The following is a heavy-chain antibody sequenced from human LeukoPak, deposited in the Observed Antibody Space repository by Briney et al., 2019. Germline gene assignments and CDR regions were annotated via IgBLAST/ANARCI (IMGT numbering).Heavy chain of an antibody. V-gene: IGHV4-4*02. CDR3: ARRRIRGVIIAKTYYFDY. Sequence: SGTLSLTCAVSGGSISSSNWWSWVRQPPGKGLEWIGEINHSGSTNYNPSLKSRVTISVDTSKNQFSLKLSSVTAADTAVYYCARRRIRGVIIAKTYYFDYWGQGTLVTVSS. D-gene: IGHD3-10*01. CDR1: GGSISSSNW. CDR2: INHSGST. J-gene: IGHJ4*02.